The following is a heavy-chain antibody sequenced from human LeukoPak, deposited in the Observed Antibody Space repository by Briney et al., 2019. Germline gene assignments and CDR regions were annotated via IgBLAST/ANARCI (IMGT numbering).Heavy chain of an antibody. CDR2: IYYSGST. Sequence: PSETLSLTCTVSGGSISSGGYYWSWIRQHPGKGLEWIGYIYYSGSTYYNPSLKSRVTISVDTSKNQFSLKLSSVTAADTAVYYCARDNRVRGVKNGMDVWGKGTTVTVSS. D-gene: IGHD3-10*01. V-gene: IGHV4-31*03. CDR3: ARDNRVRGVKNGMDV. CDR1: GGSISSGGYY. J-gene: IGHJ6*04.